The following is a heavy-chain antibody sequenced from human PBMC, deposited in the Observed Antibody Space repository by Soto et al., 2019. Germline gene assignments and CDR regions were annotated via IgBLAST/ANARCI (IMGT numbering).Heavy chain of an antibody. V-gene: IGHV1-69*12. Sequence: QVQLVQSGAEVKKPGSSVKVSCKASGGTFSSYAISWVRQAPGQGLEWMGGIIPIFGTANYAQKFQGRVTLTADESTSTAYMELSGLRSEDTAVYYCARVLYGSGILWHWGQGTLVTVSS. J-gene: IGHJ1*01. CDR2: IIPIFGTA. CDR1: GGTFSSYA. CDR3: ARVLYGSGILWH. D-gene: IGHD3-10*01.